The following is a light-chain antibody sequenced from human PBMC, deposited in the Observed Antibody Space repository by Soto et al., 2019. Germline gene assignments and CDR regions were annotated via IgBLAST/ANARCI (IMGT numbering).Light chain of an antibody. CDR1: TSDVGGYNY. Sequence: QSALTQPASVSGSPGPSITISCTGTTSDVGGYNYVSWYQQHPGKAPKLMIYDVSNRPSGVSNRFSGSKSGNTASLTISGLQAEDEADYYCSSYTSGSTVVFGGGTKLTVL. J-gene: IGLJ2*01. CDR3: SSYTSGSTVV. CDR2: DVS. V-gene: IGLV2-14*01.